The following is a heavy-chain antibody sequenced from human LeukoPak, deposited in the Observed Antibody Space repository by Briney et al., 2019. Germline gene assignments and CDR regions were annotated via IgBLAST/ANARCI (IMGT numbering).Heavy chain of an antibody. CDR2: VSSSSSYI. D-gene: IGHD3-16*01. CDR3: ARAPPYYDYVWGSHTPGGIN. V-gene: IGHV3-21*01. CDR1: GFTFSSYS. Sequence: PGGSLRLSCAASGFTFSSYSVNWVRQAPGKGLEWVSSVSSSSSYIYYADSVKGRFTISRDNAKNSLYLQMNSLRAEDTAVYYCARAPPYYDYVWGSHTPGGINWGQGTLVTVSS. J-gene: IGHJ4*02.